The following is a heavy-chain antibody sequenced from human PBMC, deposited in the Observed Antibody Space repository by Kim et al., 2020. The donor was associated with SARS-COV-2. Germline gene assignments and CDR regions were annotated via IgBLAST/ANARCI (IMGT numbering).Heavy chain of an antibody. J-gene: IGHJ5*02. V-gene: IGHV3-23*01. CDR1: GFTFTTDA. Sequence: GGSLRLSCAASGFTFTTDAMSWVRQAPGKGLEWVSIISSSGDRIYYADSVKGRFTISRDNSINTLYLQMNSLRAEDTAVYYCAIGGKIGVIGRGWFDPWGQGTLVTVSS. D-gene: IGHD3-10*01. CDR3: AIGGKIGVIGRGWFDP. CDR2: ISSSGDRI.